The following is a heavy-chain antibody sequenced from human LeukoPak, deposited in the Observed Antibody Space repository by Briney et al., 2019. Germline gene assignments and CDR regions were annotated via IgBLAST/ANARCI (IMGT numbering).Heavy chain of an antibody. CDR3: ARTPLSSGWYGGDY. CDR2: IIPIFGTA. V-gene: IGHV1-69*06. Sequence: SVKDSCQASGGTFSSYAISWVRQAPAQELEWMGGIIPIFGTANYAQKFQGRVTITADKSTSTAYMELSSLRSEDTAVYYCARTPLSSGWYGGDYWGQGTLVTVSS. D-gene: IGHD6-19*01. CDR1: GGTFSSYA. J-gene: IGHJ4*02.